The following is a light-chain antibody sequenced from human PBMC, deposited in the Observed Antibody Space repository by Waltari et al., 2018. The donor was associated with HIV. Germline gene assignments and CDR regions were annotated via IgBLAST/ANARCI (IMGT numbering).Light chain of an antibody. CDR2: GN. J-gene: IGLJ2*01. Sequence: QPVLTQPPSVSGAPGQTITISSTGSSSNIGPRFDVHWSRQIPGPAPKLLMYGNNRPSGARHRFFDSKSGTTASLASTGLQDEDEADYYCLTYDSSLSGSVVFGGGTKLTVL. CDR3: LTYDSSLSGSVV. CDR1: SSNIGPRFD. V-gene: IGLV1-40*01.